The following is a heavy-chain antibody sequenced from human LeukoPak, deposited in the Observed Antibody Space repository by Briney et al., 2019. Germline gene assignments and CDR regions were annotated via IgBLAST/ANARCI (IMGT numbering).Heavy chain of an antibody. Sequence: GGSLSLSCVASGFTLSDHWMSCVRQTPPKRLLCVSTISQDGSQKYYVDSVKGRFTLSRDNAKNSLYLEMLSLRAEDTAFYYCVRGLSAISSWGQGALVTVSS. D-gene: IGHD2-21*02. V-gene: IGHV3-7*01. CDR2: ISQDGSQK. CDR1: GFTLSDHW. J-gene: IGHJ5*02. CDR3: VRGLSAISS.